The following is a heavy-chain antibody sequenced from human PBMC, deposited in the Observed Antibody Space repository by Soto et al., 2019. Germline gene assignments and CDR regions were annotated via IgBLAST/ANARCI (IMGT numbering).Heavy chain of an antibody. CDR1: GYTFTRYG. V-gene: IGHV1-18*01. Sequence: ASVKVSCKASGYTFTRYGISWLRQAPGQGLEWMGWISGYNGDTNYAQKFQGRVTMTVDTSTTTAFMELTSLTSDDRAVYYCAKNGQPPYYYYGMDVWCQGTTVTSP. D-gene: IGHD2-8*01. CDR3: AKNGQPPYYYYGMDV. J-gene: IGHJ6*02. CDR2: ISGYNGDT.